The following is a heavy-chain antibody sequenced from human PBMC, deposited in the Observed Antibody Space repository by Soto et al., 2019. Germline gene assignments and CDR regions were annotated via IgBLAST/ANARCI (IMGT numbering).Heavy chain of an antibody. J-gene: IGHJ3*02. Sequence: QVQLVQSGAEVKKPGSSVKVSCKASGGTFSSYTISWVRQAPGQGLEWMGRIIPILGIANYAQKFQGRVTITADKSTSTAYMELSSLRSEDTAVYYCARDRGRTDAFDIWGQGTMVTVFS. CDR2: IIPILGIA. CDR1: GGTFSSYT. D-gene: IGHD3-10*01. V-gene: IGHV1-69*08. CDR3: ARDRGRTDAFDI.